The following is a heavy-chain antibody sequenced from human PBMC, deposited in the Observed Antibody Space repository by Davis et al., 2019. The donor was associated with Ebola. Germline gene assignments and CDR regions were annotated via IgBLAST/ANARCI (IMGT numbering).Heavy chain of an antibody. D-gene: IGHD3-10*01. J-gene: IGHJ6*04. V-gene: IGHV1-69*13. CDR1: GATFSSYA. CDR2: SIPIFGTA. Sequence: AVKASCKAPGATFSSYAISWVRQAPGQGLERMGGSIPIFGTANYAQKFQGRVTIPADESPGTAYMERSSLRSEDKAVYYCARESPLGFGELLGPHWRYYYGMDVWGKGTTVTVSS. CDR3: ARESPLGFGELLGPHWRYYYGMDV.